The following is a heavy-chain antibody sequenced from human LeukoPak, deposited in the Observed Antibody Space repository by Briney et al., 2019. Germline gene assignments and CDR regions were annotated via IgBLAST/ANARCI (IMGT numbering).Heavy chain of an antibody. CDR1: GFTFSSYA. J-gene: IGHJ6*02. Sequence: GGSLRLSCAASGFTFSSYAMSWVRQAPGKGLEWVSAISGSGGSTYYADSVKGRFTISRDNSKNTLYLQTNSLRAEDTAVYYCARDPGYYYYGMDVWGQGTTVTVSS. V-gene: IGHV3-23*01. D-gene: IGHD3-10*01. CDR2: ISGSGGST. CDR3: ARDPGYYYYGMDV.